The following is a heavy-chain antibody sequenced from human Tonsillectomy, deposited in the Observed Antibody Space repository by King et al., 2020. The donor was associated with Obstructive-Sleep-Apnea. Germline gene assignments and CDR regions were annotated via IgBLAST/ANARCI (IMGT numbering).Heavy chain of an antibody. CDR1: GYIFTNHW. CDR3: ARRAVVVPVASPLFFDY. D-gene: IGHD2-2*01. Sequence: VQLVESGAEVKKPGESLKISCELSGYIFTNHWIGWVRQRPGKGLEWMGVIYPGDSDTRYSPSFQGHVTISADTSINTAYLQWSSLKASDTAMYFCARRAVVVPVASPLFFDYWGQGTLVTVSS. CDR2: IYPGDSDT. J-gene: IGHJ4*02. V-gene: IGHV5-51*01.